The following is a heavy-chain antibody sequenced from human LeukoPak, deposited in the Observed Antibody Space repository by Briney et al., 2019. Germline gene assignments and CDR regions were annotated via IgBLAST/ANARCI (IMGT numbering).Heavy chain of an antibody. J-gene: IGHJ6*03. D-gene: IGHD3-10*01. CDR3: AKGVEGITMVRGVIITGDYYYYYMDV. CDR1: GFTVRRKC. CDR2: IYSGDNT. V-gene: IGHV3-53*01. Sequence: GGSLRLSCAASGFTVRRKCMTWVRQAPGKGLGWVSVIYSGDNTNYADSLKGRFTISRDNSKNTLYPQINNLRAEDTAVYYCAKGVEGITMVRGVIITGDYYYYYMDVWGKGTTVTISS.